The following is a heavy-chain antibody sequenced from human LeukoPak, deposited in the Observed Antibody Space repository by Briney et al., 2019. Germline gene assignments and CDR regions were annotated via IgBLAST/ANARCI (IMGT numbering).Heavy chain of an antibody. CDR1: GFTFSSYS. D-gene: IGHD3-22*01. CDR3: ARELGYYESSALGYFDY. J-gene: IGHJ4*02. CDR2: ISSSSSYI. V-gene: IGHV3-21*01. Sequence: PGGSLRLSCAASGFTFSSYSMNWVRQAPGKGLEWVSSISSSSSYIYYADSVKGRFTISRDNAKNSLYLQMNSLRAEDTAVYYCARELGYYESSALGYFDYWGQGILVTVSS.